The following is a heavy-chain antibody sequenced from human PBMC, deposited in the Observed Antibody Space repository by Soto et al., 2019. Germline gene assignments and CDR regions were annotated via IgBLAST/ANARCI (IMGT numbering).Heavy chain of an antibody. CDR1: GYSFRSYA. CDR3: ARTIFGVVIKGFDP. D-gene: IGHD3-3*01. CDR2: INAGNGNT. V-gene: IGHV1-3*01. Sequence: ASVKVSCKASGYSFRSYAMHWVRQAPGQRLEWMGWINAGNGNTKYSQKFQGRVTITRDTSASTAYMELSSLRSEDTAVYYCARTIFGVVIKGFDPWGQGTLGTVSS. J-gene: IGHJ5*02.